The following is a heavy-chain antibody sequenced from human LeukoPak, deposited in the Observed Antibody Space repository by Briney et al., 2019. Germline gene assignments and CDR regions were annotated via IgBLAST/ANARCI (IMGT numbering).Heavy chain of an antibody. Sequence: SETLSLTCIVSGGSISSRTYYWGWIRQPPGKGLEWIGSIYHSGSTYYNPSLKSRVTISVDTSKNQFSLKLSSVTAADTAVYYCARIGYCSGGSCYSGLGHYWGQGTLVTVSS. CDR1: GGSISSRTYY. CDR3: ARIGYCSGGSCYSGLGHY. V-gene: IGHV4-39*07. D-gene: IGHD2-15*01. CDR2: IYHSGST. J-gene: IGHJ4*02.